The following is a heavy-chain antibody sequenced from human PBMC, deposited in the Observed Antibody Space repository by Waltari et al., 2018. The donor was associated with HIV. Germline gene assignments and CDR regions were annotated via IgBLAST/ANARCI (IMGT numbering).Heavy chain of an antibody. CDR3: VKERGTRHCYNYPFDH. CDR2: ISPDGGST. Sequence: VRLLASGGGSVPPGGSQSLSSTASGIPFSSFAFPWVRQPPVGGLQYVEAISPDGGSTYDTDAVKGRFTISRDNSKNTVFLQMTSLAEDDSALYFCVKERGTRHCYNYPFDHWGPGTLVTVSS. J-gene: IGHJ4*02. V-gene: IGHV3-64D*06. D-gene: IGHD2-21*01. CDR1: GIPFSSFA.